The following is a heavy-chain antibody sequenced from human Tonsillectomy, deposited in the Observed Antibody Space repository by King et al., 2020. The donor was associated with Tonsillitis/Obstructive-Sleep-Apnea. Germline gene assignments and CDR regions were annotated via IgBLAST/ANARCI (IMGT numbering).Heavy chain of an antibody. CDR3: AIRLGYCSGDSCLDY. D-gene: IGHD2-15*01. CDR1: GGSFSGYY. V-gene: IGHV4-34*01. Sequence: VQLQQWGAGLLKPSATLSLTCAVYGGSFSGYYWSWIRQPPGKGLEWIGEINHSGSTNSNPSLKSRVTISVDTSKNQFSLKLSSVTAADTAVYFCAIRLGYCSGDSCLDYWGQGTLVTVSS. CDR2: INHSGST. J-gene: IGHJ4*02.